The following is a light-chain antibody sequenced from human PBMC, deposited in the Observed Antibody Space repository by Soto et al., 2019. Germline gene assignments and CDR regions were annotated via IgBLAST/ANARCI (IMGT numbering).Light chain of an antibody. CDR2: KAS. CDR3: HSRA. V-gene: IGKV1-5*03. Sequence: DIQMTQSPSTLSGSVGDRVTITCRASQTISSWLAWYQKKPGKAPKLLIYKASTLKSGVPSRFSGSGSGTEFTLTISRLEPDDFATYFCHSRAFGQGTRLEIK. CDR1: QTISSW. J-gene: IGKJ5*01.